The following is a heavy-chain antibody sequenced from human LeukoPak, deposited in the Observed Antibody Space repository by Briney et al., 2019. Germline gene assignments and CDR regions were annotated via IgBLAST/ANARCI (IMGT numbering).Heavy chain of an antibody. CDR3: AQRGVQGYMDV. Sequence: GGSLRLSCEDSGYSFGGSYMHWVRQAPGKGLEWVASINGDGEYTVYAASVKGRFTISRDNSNNMLNLQMSSLRAEDTALYYCAQRGVQGYMDVWGKGTTVIVSS. CDR1: GYSFGGSY. J-gene: IGHJ6*03. V-gene: IGHV3-20*04. CDR2: INGDGEYT. D-gene: IGHD1-26*01.